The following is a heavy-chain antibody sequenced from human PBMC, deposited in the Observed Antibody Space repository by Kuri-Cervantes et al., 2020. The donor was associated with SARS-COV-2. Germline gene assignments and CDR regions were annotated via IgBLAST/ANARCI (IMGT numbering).Heavy chain of an antibody. CDR1: GFTFSDHY. J-gene: IGHJ6*02. V-gene: IGHV3-72*01. CDR2: IGNKIYDYSA. D-gene: IGHD4-23*01. Sequence: GESLKISCAASGFTFSDHYIDWVRQAPGKGLEWVGRIGNKIYDYSAEYAASVKGRFAISRDDSKTSVFLQMNTLKVEDTAVYYCARGRRWPDISVFSSNYFYYGMDVWGQGTTVTVSS. CDR3: ARGRRWPDISVFSSNYFYYGMDV.